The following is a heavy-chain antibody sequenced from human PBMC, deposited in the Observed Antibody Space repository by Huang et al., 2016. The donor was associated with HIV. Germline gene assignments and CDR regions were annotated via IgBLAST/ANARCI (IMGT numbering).Heavy chain of an antibody. V-gene: IGHV3-30*03. J-gene: IGHJ3*02. CDR1: GFTFTSYA. CDR2: ISSDGTLK. D-gene: IGHD3-3*01. Sequence: VQLVESGGGVVQPGKSLRLSCAVSGFTFTSYAMHWVRQARGKGLWWVAVISSDGTLKYCVDSVQGRFTISRDNSKRTVYLQLNSLRDEDMAVYYYVRDIITILGEVIIDNVDAFDIWGQGTMVTVSS. CDR3: VRDIITILGEVIIDNVDAFDI.